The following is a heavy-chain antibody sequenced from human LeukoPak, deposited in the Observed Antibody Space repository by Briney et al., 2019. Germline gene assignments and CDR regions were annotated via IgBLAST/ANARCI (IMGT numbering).Heavy chain of an antibody. CDR3: AKDFRIGYSAHFDY. Sequence: GGSLRLSCAASGFTSSSSAMSWVRQAPGKGLEWVAAISDTGRLSYCADSVKGRFSISRDNSKNTLYLQMDSLRGEDTAVYYCAKDFRIGYSAHFDYWGQGALVTVSS. V-gene: IGHV3-23*01. D-gene: IGHD2-21*01. CDR2: ISDTGRLS. CDR1: GFTSSSSA. J-gene: IGHJ4*02.